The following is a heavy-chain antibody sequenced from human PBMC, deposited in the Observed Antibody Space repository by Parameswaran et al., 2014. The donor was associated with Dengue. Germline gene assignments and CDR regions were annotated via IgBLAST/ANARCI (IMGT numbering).Heavy chain of an antibody. D-gene: IGHD1-26*01. Sequence: VRQAPGKGLEWVGRIKSKTDGGTTDYAAPAKGRFTISRDDSKNTLYLQMNSLKTEDTAVYYCTTNSGSYYVSDAFDIWGQGTMVTVSS. V-gene: IGHV3-15*01. CDR2: IKSKTDGGTT. CDR3: TTNSGSYYVSDAFDI. J-gene: IGHJ3*02.